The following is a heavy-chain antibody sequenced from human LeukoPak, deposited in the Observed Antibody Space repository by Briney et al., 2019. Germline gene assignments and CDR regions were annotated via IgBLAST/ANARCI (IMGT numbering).Heavy chain of an antibody. Sequence: GGSLRLSCAASGFTFSSYAMHWVRQAPGKGLEWVAVISYDGSNKYYADSVKGRFTISRDNSKNTLYLQMNSLRAEDTAVYYCAKDTAYYDFWSGYYLYWGQGTLVTVSS. V-gene: IGHV3-30*04. CDR2: ISYDGSNK. CDR3: AKDTAYYDFWSGYYLY. CDR1: GFTFSSYA. J-gene: IGHJ4*02. D-gene: IGHD3-3*01.